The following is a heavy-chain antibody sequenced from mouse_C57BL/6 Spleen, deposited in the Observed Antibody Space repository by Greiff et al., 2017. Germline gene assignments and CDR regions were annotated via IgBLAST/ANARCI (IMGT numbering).Heavy chain of an antibody. V-gene: IGHV2-5*01. D-gene: IGHD2-3*01. Sequence: QVQLQQSGPGLVQPSQSLSITCTVSGFSLTSYGVHWVRQSPGKGLEWLGVIWRGGSTDYNAAFMSRLSITKDNSKSQVFFKMNSLQADDTAIYYCAKNRGDGQKGAMDYWGQGTSVTVSS. J-gene: IGHJ4*01. CDR2: IWRGGST. CDR1: GFSLTSYG. CDR3: AKNRGDGQKGAMDY.